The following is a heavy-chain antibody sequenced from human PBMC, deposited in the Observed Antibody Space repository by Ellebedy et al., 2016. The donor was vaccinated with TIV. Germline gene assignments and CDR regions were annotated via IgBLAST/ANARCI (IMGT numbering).Heavy chain of an antibody. Sequence: GESLKISXAASGFTFSSYSMNWVRQAPGKGLEWVSYISGSSSTIYYAGSVKGRFTISRDNAKNSLYLQMNSLRDEDTAVYYCARVPGSFSLNWFDPWGQGTLVTVSS. J-gene: IGHJ5*02. D-gene: IGHD3-10*01. CDR2: ISGSSSTI. CDR3: ARVPGSFSLNWFDP. CDR1: GFTFSSYS. V-gene: IGHV3-48*02.